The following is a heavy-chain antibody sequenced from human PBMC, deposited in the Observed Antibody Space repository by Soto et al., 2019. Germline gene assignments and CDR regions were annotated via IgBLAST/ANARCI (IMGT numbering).Heavy chain of an antibody. D-gene: IGHD2-2*01. Sequence: SETLSLTCAVYGGSFSGYYWSWIRQPPGKGLEWIGYIYYSGSTNYNPSLKSRVTISVDTSKNQFSLKLSSVTAADTAVYYCARGSRGGFTPNWFEPWGQGTLVTVS. CDR1: GGSFSGYY. V-gene: IGHV4-59*01. CDR3: ARGSRGGFTPNWFEP. J-gene: IGHJ5*02. CDR2: IYYSGST.